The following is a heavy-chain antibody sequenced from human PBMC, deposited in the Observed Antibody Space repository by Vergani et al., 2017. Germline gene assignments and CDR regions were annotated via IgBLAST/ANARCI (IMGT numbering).Heavy chain of an antibody. CDR2: IKQDGSEK. CDR1: GFTFSSYW. Sequence: EVQLVESGGGLVQPGGSLRLSCAASGFTFSSYWMSWVRQAPGKGLEWVANIKQDGSEKYYVDSVKGRFTISRDNAKNSLYLQMNSLRAEDTAVYYCARDGGDFWSGYGXFDYWGQGTPVTVSS. D-gene: IGHD3-3*01. CDR3: ARDGGDFWSGYGXFDY. V-gene: IGHV3-7*03. J-gene: IGHJ4*02.